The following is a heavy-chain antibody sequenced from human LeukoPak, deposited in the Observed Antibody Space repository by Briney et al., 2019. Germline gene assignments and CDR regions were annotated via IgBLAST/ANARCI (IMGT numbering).Heavy chain of an antibody. D-gene: IGHD6-13*01. CDR3: ARLASSSWPLYYYYGMDV. CDR1: GYTFTSYD. CDR2: MNPNNGNT. Sequence: GASVKVSCKASGYTFTSYDINWVRQATGQGLEWMGWMNPNNGNTGYAQKFQGRVTMTRSTSIGTAYMELSSLRSEDTAVYYCARLASSSWPLYYYYGMDVWGQGTTVTVSS. J-gene: IGHJ6*02. V-gene: IGHV1-8*01.